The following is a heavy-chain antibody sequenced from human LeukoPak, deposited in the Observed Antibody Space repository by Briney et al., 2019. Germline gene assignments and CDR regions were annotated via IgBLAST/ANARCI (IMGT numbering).Heavy chain of an antibody. Sequence: SETLSPTCTVSGGSISSYYWSWIRQPPGKGLEWIGYIYYSGSTNYNPSLKSRVTISVDTSKNQFSLKLSSVTAADTAVYYCARESGSGSYRYWGQGTLVTVSS. V-gene: IGHV4-59*01. D-gene: IGHD3-10*01. CDR3: ARESGSGSYRY. CDR1: GGSISSYY. J-gene: IGHJ4*02. CDR2: IYYSGST.